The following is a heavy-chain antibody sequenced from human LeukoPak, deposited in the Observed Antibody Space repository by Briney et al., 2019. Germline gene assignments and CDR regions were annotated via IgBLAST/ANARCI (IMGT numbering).Heavy chain of an antibody. CDR1: GGSISSSSYY. CDR3: ARVSGYDWESFYDY. Sequence: SETLSLTCTVSGGSISSSSYYWGWIRQPPGKGLEWIGSIYYSGSTNYNPSLKSRVTISVDTSKNQFSLKLSSVTAADTAMYYCARVSGYDWESFYDYWGQGSLVTVSS. D-gene: IGHD5-12*01. V-gene: IGHV4-39*07. CDR2: IYYSGST. J-gene: IGHJ4*02.